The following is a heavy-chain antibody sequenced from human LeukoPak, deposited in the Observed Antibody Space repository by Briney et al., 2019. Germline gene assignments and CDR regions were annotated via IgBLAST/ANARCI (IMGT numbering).Heavy chain of an antibody. CDR3: AREGTRIRLWPVRY. CDR2: IYYSGST. Sequence: SETLSLTCTVSGGSISSYYWSWIRQPPGKGLEWIGSIYYSGSTYYNPSLKSRVTISVDTSKNQFSLKLSSVTAADTAVYYCAREGTRIRLWPVRYWGQGTLVTVSS. J-gene: IGHJ4*02. D-gene: IGHD5-18*01. CDR1: GGSISSYY. V-gene: IGHV4-59*12.